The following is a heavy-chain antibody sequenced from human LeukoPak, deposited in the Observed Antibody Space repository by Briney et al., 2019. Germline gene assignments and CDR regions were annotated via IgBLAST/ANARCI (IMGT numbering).Heavy chain of an antibody. CDR2: ISTGSSYI. CDR1: GFTFSTYS. V-gene: IGHV3-21*06. Sequence: GGSLRLSCAASGFTFSTYSMNWVRQAPGKGLEWVSSISTGSSYIYYADSVKGRFTISRDNAKNTLYLQMSSLRAEDTAMYYCARSRGLYYYYGMDVWGQGTTVTVSS. CDR3: ARSRGLYYYYGMDV. J-gene: IGHJ6*02.